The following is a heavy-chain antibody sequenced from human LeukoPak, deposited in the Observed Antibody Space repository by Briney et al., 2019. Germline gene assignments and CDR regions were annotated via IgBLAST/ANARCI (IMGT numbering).Heavy chain of an antibody. CDR2: VYHVGTT. Sequence: SETLSLTCTVSGYSISSGYFWGWIRQPPGKGLEWIGVYHVGTTDNNPSLKSRVTISVDTSKNQFSLMLTSVTAADTAVYYCARGVVITGLDYWGQGTLVTVSS. V-gene: IGHV4-38-2*02. CDR1: GYSISSGYF. CDR3: ARGVVITGLDY. J-gene: IGHJ4*02. D-gene: IGHD3-3*01.